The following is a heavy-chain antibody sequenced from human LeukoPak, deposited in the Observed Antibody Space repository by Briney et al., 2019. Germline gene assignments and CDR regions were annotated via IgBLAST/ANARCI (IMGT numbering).Heavy chain of an antibody. J-gene: IGHJ4*02. D-gene: IGHD4-17*01. CDR1: GGSTSGYY. Sequence: PSGTLSLTCTVSGGSTSGYYWSWIRQPPGKGLEWIGRIYTSGSTNYNPSLKSRVSISVDTSKNQFSLKLSSVTAADTAVYYCARGSSGDYPFYFDYWGQGTLVTVSS. CDR3: ARGSSGDYPFYFDY. CDR2: IYTSGST. V-gene: IGHV4-4*07.